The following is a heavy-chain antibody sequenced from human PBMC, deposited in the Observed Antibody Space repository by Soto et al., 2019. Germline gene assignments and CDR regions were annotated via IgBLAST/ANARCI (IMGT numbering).Heavy chain of an antibody. D-gene: IGHD5-18*01. Sequence: GGSLRLSCAASGFTFSSYWMSWVRQAPGKGLEWVANIKQDGSEKYYVDSVKGRFTISRDNAKNSLYLQMNSLRAEDTAVYYCARDFSWWTAMVTLDYWGQGTLVTVSS. CDR2: IKQDGSEK. V-gene: IGHV3-7*01. CDR3: ARDFSWWTAMVTLDY. J-gene: IGHJ4*02. CDR1: GFTFSSYW.